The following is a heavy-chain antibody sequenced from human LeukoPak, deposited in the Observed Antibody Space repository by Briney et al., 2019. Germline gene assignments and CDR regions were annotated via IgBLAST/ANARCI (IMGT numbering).Heavy chain of an antibody. J-gene: IGHJ4*02. CDR1: GFTFSSYG. D-gene: IGHD2-15*01. Sequence: GGSLRLSCAASGFTFSSYGMSWVRQAPGKGLEWVANIKQDGSEKYYVDSVKGRFTISRDNAKNSLYLQMNSLRAEDTAVYYCARVFGYCSGGSCYYFDYWGQGTLVTVSS. CDR2: IKQDGSEK. CDR3: ARVFGYCSGGSCYYFDY. V-gene: IGHV3-7*01.